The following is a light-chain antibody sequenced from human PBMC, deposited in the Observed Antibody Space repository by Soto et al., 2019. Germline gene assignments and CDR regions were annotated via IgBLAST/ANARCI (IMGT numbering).Light chain of an antibody. V-gene: IGLV2-14*01. CDR2: EVS. CDR3: SSYTTTTRL. CDR1: SSDIGSNNY. Sequence: QSTLTQPASVSGSPGHSITVSCTGTSSDIGSNNYVSWFQQRPGKAPTLIIYEVSNRPSGVSTHFSGSKSGNTASLTISGLLPEDEAEYYCSSYTTTTRLFGGATKLTVL. J-gene: IGLJ3*02.